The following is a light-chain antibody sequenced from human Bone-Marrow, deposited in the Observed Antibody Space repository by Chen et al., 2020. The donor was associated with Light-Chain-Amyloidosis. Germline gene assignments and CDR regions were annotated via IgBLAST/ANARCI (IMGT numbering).Light chain of an antibody. CDR3: LSYAGSSHYV. J-gene: IGLJ1*01. CDR2: EAT. CDR1: SSDVGGYNY. V-gene: IGLV2-8*01. Sequence: QSALTQPPSASGTPGQSVTISCTGTSSDVGGYNYVSWYQHHPGKAPKLIIYEATQRPSGVPDRFSVSQSDNTASLTVSGLQAEDEADYYCLSYAGSSHYVFGTGTKVTVL.